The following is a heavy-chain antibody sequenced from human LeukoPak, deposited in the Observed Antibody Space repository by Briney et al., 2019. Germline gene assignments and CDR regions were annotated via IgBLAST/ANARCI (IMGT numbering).Heavy chain of an antibody. Sequence: QPGRSLRLSCAASGFTFDDYAMHWVRQAPGKGLEWVSGISWNSGSIGYADSVKGRFTISRDNAKNSLYLQMNSLRAEDTAVYYCARDRGELQPDDAFDIWGQGTMVTVSS. V-gene: IGHV3-9*01. J-gene: IGHJ3*02. CDR2: ISWNSGSI. D-gene: IGHD1-26*01. CDR3: ARDRGELQPDDAFDI. CDR1: GFTFDDYA.